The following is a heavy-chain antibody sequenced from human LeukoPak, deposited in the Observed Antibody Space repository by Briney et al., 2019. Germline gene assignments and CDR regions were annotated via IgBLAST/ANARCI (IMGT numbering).Heavy chain of an antibody. D-gene: IGHD2-2*01. V-gene: IGHV4-34*01. CDR1: GGSFSGYY. CDR3: ARTFVRGYCSSTSCQKYFDY. J-gene: IGHJ4*02. Sequence: SETLSLTCAVYGGSFSGYYWSWIRQPPGKGLEWIGEINHSGSTNYNPSLKSRVTISVDTSKNQFSLKLSSVTAADTAVYYCARTFVRGYCSSTSCQKYFDYWGQGTLVTVSS. CDR2: INHSGST.